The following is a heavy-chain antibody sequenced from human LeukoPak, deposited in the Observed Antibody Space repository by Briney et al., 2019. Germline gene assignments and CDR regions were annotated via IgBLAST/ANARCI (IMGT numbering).Heavy chain of an antibody. CDR2: IRSKAYGGTT. J-gene: IGHJ6*02. Sequence: GGSLRLSCTASGFTFGDYAMSWFRQAPGKGLEWVGFIRSKAYGGTTEYAASVKGRFTISGDDSKSIAYLQMNSLRAEDTAVYYCAKERGDGMDVWGQGTTVTVSS. CDR3: AKERGDGMDV. V-gene: IGHV3-49*03. CDR1: GFTFGDYA. D-gene: IGHD3-10*01.